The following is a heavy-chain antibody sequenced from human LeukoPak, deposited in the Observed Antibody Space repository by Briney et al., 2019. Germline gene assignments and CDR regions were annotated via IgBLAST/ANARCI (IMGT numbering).Heavy chain of an antibody. CDR3: ARSIVGGSPIDS. V-gene: IGHV1-2*02. D-gene: IGHD1-26*01. CDR2: INPNSGGT. J-gene: IGHJ4*02. Sequence: ASVKVSFKASGYTFTGYYMHWVRQAPGQGLEWMGWINPNSGGTNYAQKFQGRVTMTRDTSISTAYMELSRLRSDDTAVYYCARSIVGGSPIDSWGQGTLVTVSS. CDR1: GYTFTGYY.